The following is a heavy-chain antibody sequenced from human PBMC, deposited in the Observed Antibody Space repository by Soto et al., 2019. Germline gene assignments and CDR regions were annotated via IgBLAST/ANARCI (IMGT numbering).Heavy chain of an antibody. CDR2: INPNSGGT. CDR1: GYTFTGYY. D-gene: IGHD3-3*01. CDR3: ARAPFWSGSPPEFDY. J-gene: IGHJ4*02. Sequence: GASVKVSCTASGYTFTGYYIHWVRQAPGQGLEWMGWINPNSGGTNYAQKFQGWVTMTRDTSISTAYMELSRLRSDDTAVYYCARAPFWSGSPPEFDYWGQGTLVTVSS. V-gene: IGHV1-2*04.